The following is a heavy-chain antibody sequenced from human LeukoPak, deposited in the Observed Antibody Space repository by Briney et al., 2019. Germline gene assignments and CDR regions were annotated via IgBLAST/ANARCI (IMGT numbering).Heavy chain of an antibody. CDR2: INPNSGGT. CDR1: GYTFTDYY. CDR3: AGSESSAWHY. D-gene: IGHD6-19*01. J-gene: IGHJ4*02. Sequence: ASVKVSCKTSGYTFTDYYIHWMRQAPGQGLEWMGWINPNSGGTNYAQKFQGGVTMTRDTSINTAYMELSSLTSDDTAVYYCAGSESSAWHYWGQGTLVTVSS. V-gene: IGHV1-2*02.